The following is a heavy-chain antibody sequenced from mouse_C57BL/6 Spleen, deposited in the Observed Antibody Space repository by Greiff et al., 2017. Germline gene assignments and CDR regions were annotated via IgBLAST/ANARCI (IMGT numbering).Heavy chain of an antibody. D-gene: IGHD3-2*02. V-gene: IGHV1-80*01. CDR2: IYPGDGDT. CDR3: ASPGRGESAGYVG. J-gene: IGHJ2*01. CDR1: GYAFSSYW. Sequence: QVQLQQSGAELVKPGASVKISCKASGYAFSSYWMNWVKQRPGKGLEWIGQIYPGDGDTNYNGKFKGKATLTADKSSSTAYMQLSSLTSEDSAVYFCASPGRGESAGYVGWGQGTTLTVSS.